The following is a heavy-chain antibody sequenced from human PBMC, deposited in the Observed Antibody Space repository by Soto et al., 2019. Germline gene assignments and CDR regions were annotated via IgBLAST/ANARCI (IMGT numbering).Heavy chain of an antibody. CDR1: GYTFTSYY. Sequence: QVQLVQSGAEVKKPGASVKVSCKASGYTFTSYYMHWVRQAPGQGLEWMGIINHSGGSTSYAQKFQGRVTMTRDTSTSTVYMELSSLRSEDTAVYYCARDREMATPGYWGQGTLVTVSS. CDR3: ARDREMATPGY. V-gene: IGHV1-46*01. J-gene: IGHJ4*02. D-gene: IGHD5-12*01. CDR2: INHSGGST.